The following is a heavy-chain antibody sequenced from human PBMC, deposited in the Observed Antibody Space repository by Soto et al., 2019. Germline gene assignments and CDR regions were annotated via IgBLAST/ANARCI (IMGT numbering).Heavy chain of an antibody. Sequence: EAELVESGGGLVQPGGSLTLSCAASGIIFSDYEVDWVRQAPGRGPEWISYISDGGTTIYYAASVKGRFTISRDDAKKSLYLHMNNLRVDDTAIYFWVKEYCTGGTCFDAFDRWGQGTVVTVSS. J-gene: IGHJ3*01. CDR2: ISDGGTTI. CDR3: VKEYCTGGTCFDAFDR. CDR1: GIIFSDYE. D-gene: IGHD2-8*02. V-gene: IGHV3-48*03.